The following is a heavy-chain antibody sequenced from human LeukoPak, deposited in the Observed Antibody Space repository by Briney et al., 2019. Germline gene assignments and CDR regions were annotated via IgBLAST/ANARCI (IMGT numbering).Heavy chain of an antibody. J-gene: IGHJ5*02. CDR1: GFTFNSHE. Sequence: PGGSLRLSCAASGFTFNSHEMHWVRQAPGKGLEWVSYITSSGGITYYADSVKGRFTVSRDNAKNSLFLQMNSLRAEDTAIYYCAGERNCGGDCYQGSWFDPWGQGPLVTVSS. D-gene: IGHD2-21*02. CDR3: AGERNCGGDCYQGSWFDP. CDR2: ITSSGGIT. V-gene: IGHV3-48*03.